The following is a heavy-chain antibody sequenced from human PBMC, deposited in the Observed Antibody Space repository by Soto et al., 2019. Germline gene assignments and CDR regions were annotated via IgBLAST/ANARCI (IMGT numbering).Heavy chain of an antibody. Sequence: GGSLRLSCAASGFKFSSYGMNWVRQAPGKGLEWVSGISGSGGSIYYADSVKGRFTISRDNSKNTLYLQMDSLRAEDTAVYFCAKAHSNYIYYYHMDVWGKGTTVTVSS. CDR2: ISGSGGSI. J-gene: IGHJ6*03. CDR1: GFKFSSYG. D-gene: IGHD4-4*01. CDR3: AKAHSNYIYYYHMDV. V-gene: IGHV3-23*01.